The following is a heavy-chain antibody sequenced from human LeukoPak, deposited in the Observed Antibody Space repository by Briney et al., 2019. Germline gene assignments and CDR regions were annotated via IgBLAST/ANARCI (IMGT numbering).Heavy chain of an antibody. V-gene: IGHV1-69*04. CDR3: ARTKWHHFDY. Sequence: SVKVSCKASGGTFSSYAISWVRQAPGQGLEWMGRIIPILGIANYAQKLQGRVTMTTDTSTSTAYMELRSLRSDDTAVYYCARTKWHHFDYWGQGTLVTVSS. CDR1: GGTFSSYA. CDR2: IIPILGIA. J-gene: IGHJ4*02. D-gene: IGHD2-8*01.